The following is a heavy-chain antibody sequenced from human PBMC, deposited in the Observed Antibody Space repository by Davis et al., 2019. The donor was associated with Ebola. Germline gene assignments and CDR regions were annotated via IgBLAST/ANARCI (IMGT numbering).Heavy chain of an antibody. CDR2: ITPSGGVT. CDR1: GFTFSTHW. CDR3: AGELRGFDY. J-gene: IGHJ4*02. D-gene: IGHD4-17*01. V-gene: IGHV3-74*01. Sequence: PGGSLRLSCAASGFTFSTHWMHWVRQAPGKGLVWVSGITPSGGVTTYAYSVKGRFTISRDNATNTVYLQMNSLRAEDTAVYYCAGELRGFDYWGQGTLVTVSS.